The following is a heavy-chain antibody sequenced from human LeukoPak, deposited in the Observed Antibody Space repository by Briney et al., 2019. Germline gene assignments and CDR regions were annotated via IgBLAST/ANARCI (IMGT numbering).Heavy chain of an antibody. V-gene: IGHV3-7*01. D-gene: IGHD3-22*01. CDR3: ARGAADYYDSSGYYPVAFDI. CDR1: GFIFSGYW. CDR2: IKQDGSEN. Sequence: HPGGSLRLSCAASGFIFSGYWMTWVRQPPGKGLEWVANIKQDGSENYSVDSVRGRFTISRDNAKNSLYLQMNSLRAEDTAVYYCARGAADYYDSSGYYPVAFDIWGQGTMVTVSS. J-gene: IGHJ3*02.